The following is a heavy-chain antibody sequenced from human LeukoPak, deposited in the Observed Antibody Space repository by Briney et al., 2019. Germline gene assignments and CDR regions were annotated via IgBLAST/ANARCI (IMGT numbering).Heavy chain of an antibody. Sequence: GGSLRLSCIVSELTFTNYWMSWVRQAPGKGLEWVANINQDGSEEDYVDSVKGRFTISRDNAENSLYLRMNSLRAEDTAVYYCATFDYFGSGGLFNYWGQGTLVTVSS. J-gene: IGHJ4*02. V-gene: IGHV3-7*01. CDR1: ELTFTNYW. CDR3: ATFDYFGSGGLFNY. D-gene: IGHD3-10*01. CDR2: INQDGSEE.